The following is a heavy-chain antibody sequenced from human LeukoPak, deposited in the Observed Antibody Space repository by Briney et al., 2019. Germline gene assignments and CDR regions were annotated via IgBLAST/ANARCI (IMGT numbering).Heavy chain of an antibody. CDR1: GDIFNSYS. J-gene: IGHJ6*03. Sequence: SVKVSCNASGDIFNSYSVSWVRQAPGQGLAGMGGIIPIFGSTNYAQMLHGRVTITKDQSTRTAYMELNSLSSDATAVYYCARVGRSRGSLPNSYYYMDVWGKGTPVTVSS. V-gene: IGHV1-69*05. CDR3: ARVGRSRGSLPNSYYYMDV. D-gene: IGHD1-26*01. CDR2: IIPIFGST.